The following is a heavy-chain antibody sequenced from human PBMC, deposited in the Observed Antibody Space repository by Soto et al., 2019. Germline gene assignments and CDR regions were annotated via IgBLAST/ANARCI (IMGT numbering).Heavy chain of an antibody. V-gene: IGHV3-11*06. CDR1: RFTFSDHY. CDR3: ARGHHSMDV. J-gene: IGHJ6*02. Sequence: GGSLRLSCAASRFTFSDHYMSWIRQAPGKGLEWISYINPTGSYTHHADSVKGRFTISRDNAENSLYLQMNSLRAEDTALYYCARGHHSMDVWGQGSTVTVSS. CDR2: INPTGSYT.